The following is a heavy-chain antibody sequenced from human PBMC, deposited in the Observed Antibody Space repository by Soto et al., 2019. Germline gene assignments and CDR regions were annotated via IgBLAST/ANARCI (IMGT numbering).Heavy chain of an antibody. Sequence: SETLSLTCTVSGGSISSYYWSWIRQPPGKGLEWIGYIYYSGSTNYNPSLKSRVTISVDTSKNQFSLKLSSVAAADTAVYYCAGEAAAAGMDVWGQGTTVTVSS. V-gene: IGHV4-59*01. CDR3: AGEAAAAGMDV. J-gene: IGHJ6*02. CDR1: GGSISSYY. D-gene: IGHD6-13*01. CDR2: IYYSGST.